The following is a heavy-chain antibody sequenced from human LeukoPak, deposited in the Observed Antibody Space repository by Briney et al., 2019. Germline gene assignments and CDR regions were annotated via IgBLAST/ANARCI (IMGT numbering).Heavy chain of an antibody. V-gene: IGHV3-33*06. CDR2: IWFDGSNK. D-gene: IGHD3-22*01. Sequence: GGSLRLSCAASGFTFSGYGMHWVRQAPGKGLEWVAVIWFDGSNKYYADYVKGRFTISRDNSKNTVLLQMNSLRAEDTAVYYCAKIYDSSAVDAFAFWGQGTMVTVSS. CDR1: GFTFSGYG. CDR3: AKIYDSSAVDAFAF. J-gene: IGHJ3*01.